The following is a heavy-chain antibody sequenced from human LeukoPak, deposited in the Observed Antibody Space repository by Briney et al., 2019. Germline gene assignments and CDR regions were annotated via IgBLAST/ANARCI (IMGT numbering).Heavy chain of an antibody. D-gene: IGHD3-3*01. CDR2: IWYDGSNK. J-gene: IGHJ4*02. CDR3: ARDSYDFWSGTSMDY. CDR1: GFTFSSYG. Sequence: GRSLRLSCAASGFTFSSYGMHWVRQAPGKGLEWVAVIWYDGSNKYYADFVKGRFTISRDNSKNTLYLQMNSLRAEDTAVYYCARDSYDFWSGTSMDYWGQGTLVTVSS. V-gene: IGHV3-33*01.